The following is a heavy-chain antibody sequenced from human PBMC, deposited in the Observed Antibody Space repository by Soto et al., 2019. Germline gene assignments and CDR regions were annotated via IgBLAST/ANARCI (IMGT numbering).Heavy chain of an antibody. V-gene: IGHV3-23*01. CDR1: GFTFSSYA. CDR2: ISGSGGST. D-gene: IGHD3-9*01. J-gene: IGHJ4*02. CDR3: ANTLNPPYYDILPGYWW. Sequence: EVQLLESGGGLVQPGGSLRLSCAASGFTFSSYAMSWVRQAPGKGLEWVSAISGSGGSTYYADSVKGRFTISRDNSKNTLYLQMNSLIAEDTAVYYCANTLNPPYYDILPGYWWWGQGTLVTVSS.